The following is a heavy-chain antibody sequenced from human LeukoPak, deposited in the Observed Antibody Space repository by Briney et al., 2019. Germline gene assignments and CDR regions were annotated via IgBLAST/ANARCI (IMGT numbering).Heavy chain of an antibody. CDR2: ISSSGSTI. V-gene: IGHV3-11*01. CDR1: GFTFSSYW. J-gene: IGHJ4*02. D-gene: IGHD3-16*01. Sequence: NTGGSLRLSCAASGFTFSSYWMSWIRQAPGKGLEWVSYISSSGSTIYYADSVKGRFTISRDNAKNSLYLQMNSLRAEDTAVYYCAIGGVPYYFDYWGQGTLVTVSS. CDR3: AIGGVPYYFDY.